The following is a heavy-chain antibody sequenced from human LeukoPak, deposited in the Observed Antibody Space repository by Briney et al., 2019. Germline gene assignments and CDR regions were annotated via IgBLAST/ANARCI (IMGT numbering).Heavy chain of an antibody. D-gene: IGHD6-19*01. Sequence: GRSLRLSCAASGFTFSSYAMHWVRQAPGKGLEWVAVISYDGSNKYYADSVKGRFTISRDNAKNSLYLQMNSLRAEDTAVYYCATSPKGSSGLGVAYWGQGTLVTVSS. CDR2: ISYDGSNK. V-gene: IGHV3-30-3*01. CDR3: ATSPKGSSGLGVAY. J-gene: IGHJ4*02. CDR1: GFTFSSYA.